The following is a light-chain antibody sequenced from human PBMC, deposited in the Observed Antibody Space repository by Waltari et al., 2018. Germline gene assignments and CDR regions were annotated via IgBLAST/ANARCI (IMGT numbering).Light chain of an antibody. CDR3: QHYVSLPAT. Sequence: ETVLSQSPGTMSLSRGERATLSCRASQSVSRTLAWYQQKPGQAPRLLIDGASTRATGIPGRFSGGGSGTDFGLTISRLEPEDFAVYYCQHYVSLPATFGQGTKVEIK. CDR2: GAS. V-gene: IGKV3-20*01. CDR1: QSVSRT. J-gene: IGKJ1*01.